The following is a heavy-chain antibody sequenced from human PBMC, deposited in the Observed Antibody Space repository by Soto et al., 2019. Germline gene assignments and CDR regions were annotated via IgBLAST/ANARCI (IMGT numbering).Heavy chain of an antibody. CDR2: TSGSGGST. D-gene: IGHD3-9*01. CDR1: GFTFSSYA. V-gene: IGHV3-23*01. CDR3: AKNMGSDILTGYYPTDAFDI. Sequence: GGSMRLSCAASGFTFSSYAMSWVRPAPGKGLEWVSATSGSGGSTYYADSVKGRFTISRDNSKNTLYLQMNSLRAEDTAVYYCAKNMGSDILTGYYPTDAFDIWGQGTMVTVSS. J-gene: IGHJ3*02.